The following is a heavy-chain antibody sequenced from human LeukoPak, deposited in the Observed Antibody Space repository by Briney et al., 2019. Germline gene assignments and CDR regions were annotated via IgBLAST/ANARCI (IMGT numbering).Heavy chain of an antibody. CDR2: IKQDGSEK. J-gene: IGHJ6*02. D-gene: IGHD6-13*01. CDR1: GFTVSSNY. V-gene: IGHV3-7*01. Sequence: PGGSLRLSCAASGFTVSSNYMSWVRQAPGKGLEWVANIKQDGSEKYYVDSVKGRFTISRDNAKNSLYLQMNSLRAEDTAVYYCATYSSSWYYYYGMDVWGQGTTVTVSS. CDR3: ATYSSSWYYYYGMDV.